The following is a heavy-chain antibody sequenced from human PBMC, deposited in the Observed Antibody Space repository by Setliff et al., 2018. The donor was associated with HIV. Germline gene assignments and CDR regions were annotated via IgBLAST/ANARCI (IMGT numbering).Heavy chain of an antibody. D-gene: IGHD1-7*01. Sequence: GGSLRLSCAASGFTFRNYEMNWVRQAPGKGLEWVSYISSSGSTIYYADSVKGRFTISRDNAKNSLYLQMNSLRAEDTAVYYCARARTGTTHYWGQGTLVTVSS. V-gene: IGHV3-48*03. CDR2: ISSSGSTI. CDR1: GFTFRNYE. CDR3: ARARTGTTHY. J-gene: IGHJ4*02.